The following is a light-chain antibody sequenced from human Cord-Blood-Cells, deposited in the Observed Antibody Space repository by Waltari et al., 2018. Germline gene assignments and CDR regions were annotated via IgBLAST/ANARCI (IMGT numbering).Light chain of an antibody. Sequence: SALTQPPSASGSPGQSVTISCPGTSSDVGGYNYVSWYQQHPGKAPKLMIYEVSTRPSGVPDRFSGSKSGKTASLTVSGLQAEDEADYYCSSYAGSNNYVFGTGTKVTVL. CDR2: EVS. J-gene: IGLJ1*01. V-gene: IGLV2-8*01. CDR1: SSDVGGYNY. CDR3: SSYAGSNNYV.